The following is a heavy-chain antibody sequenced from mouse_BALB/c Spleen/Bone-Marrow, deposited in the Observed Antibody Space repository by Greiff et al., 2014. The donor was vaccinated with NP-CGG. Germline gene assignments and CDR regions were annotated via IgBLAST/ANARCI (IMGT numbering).Heavy chain of an antibody. CDR1: GFNIKDTF. V-gene: IGHV14-3*02. CDR3: TKPSFYYGSSYWYFDV. CDR2: IDPANGDT. Sequence: EVQLKQSGAELVKPGASVKLSCTASGFNIKDTFMHWVKQRPEQGLEWIGRIDPANGDTKYDPKFQGKATITADTSSNTAYLQLSSLTPEDTAVYYCTKPSFYYGSSYWYFDVWGAGTTVTVSS. J-gene: IGHJ1*01. D-gene: IGHD1-1*01.